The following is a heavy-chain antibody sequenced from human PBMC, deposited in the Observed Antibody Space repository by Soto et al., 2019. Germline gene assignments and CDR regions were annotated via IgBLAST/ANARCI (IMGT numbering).Heavy chain of an antibody. CDR3: AKASGWFGEFDY. D-gene: IGHD3-10*01. CDR1: GFTFSSYA. J-gene: IGHJ4*02. CDR2: ISGSGGST. Sequence: EVQLLESGGGLVQPGGSLRLSCAASGFTFSSYAMSWVRQAPGKGLEWVSAISGSGGSTYYADSVKGRFTISRDNSNTTLYLQTNSLRAEDTAVYYCAKASGWFGEFDYWGQGTLVTVSS. V-gene: IGHV3-23*01.